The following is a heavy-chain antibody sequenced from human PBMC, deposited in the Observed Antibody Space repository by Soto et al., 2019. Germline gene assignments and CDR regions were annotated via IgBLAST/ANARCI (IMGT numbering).Heavy chain of an antibody. V-gene: IGHV3-49*03. D-gene: IGHD3-22*01. CDR1: GFTFGDYA. J-gene: IGHJ5*02. CDR2: IRSKAYGGTT. Sequence: GSLRLSCAASGFTFGDYAMSWFRQAPGKGLEWVGFIRSKAYGGTTEYAASVKGRFTISRDDSKSIAYLQMNSLKTEDTAVYYCTRVPGVLKHSSGYSYAGGWFDPWGQGTLVTVSS. CDR3: TRVPGVLKHSSGYSYAGGWFDP.